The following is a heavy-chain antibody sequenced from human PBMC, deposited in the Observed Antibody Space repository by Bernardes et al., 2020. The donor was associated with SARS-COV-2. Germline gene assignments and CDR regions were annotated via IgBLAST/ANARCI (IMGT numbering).Heavy chain of an antibody. CDR3: ASRVVLLWFGELPIGGAFDI. D-gene: IGHD3-10*01. J-gene: IGHJ3*02. Sequence: GGSLRLSCAASGFTFSSYAMSWVRQAPGKGLEWVSAISGSGGSTYYADSVKGRFTISRDNSKNTLYLQMNSLRAEDTAVYYCASRVVLLWFGELPIGGAFDIWGQGTMVTVSS. CDR2: ISGSGGST. CDR1: GFTFSSYA. V-gene: IGHV3-23*01.